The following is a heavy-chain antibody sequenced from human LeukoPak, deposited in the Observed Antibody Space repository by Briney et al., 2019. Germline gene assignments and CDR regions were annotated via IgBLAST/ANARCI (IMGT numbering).Heavy chain of an antibody. CDR3: ARGGYSGTYAFDY. V-gene: IGHV4-59*01. D-gene: IGHD1-26*01. CDR2: INYSVRT. CDR1: GASISCYY. Sequence: SETLSVTCTVSGASISCYYWSCIREPPGKGLEWMGYINYSVRTNYTPSLKSRVTISIDTSKNQFSLKLSSVTAADTAVYYCARGGYSGTYAFDYWGQGTLVTVSS. J-gene: IGHJ4*02.